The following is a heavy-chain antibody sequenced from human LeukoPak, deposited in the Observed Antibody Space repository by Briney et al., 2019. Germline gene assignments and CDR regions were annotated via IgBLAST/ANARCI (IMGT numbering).Heavy chain of an antibody. CDR2: INHSGST. Sequence: SETLSLTCAAYGWSFSSYYWNWIRQPPGKGLEWIGEINHSGSTNYNPSLKSRVTISVDTSKNQFSLKLSSVTAADTAVYYCARGKRRAMVRGVITNWFDPWGQGTLVTVSS. CDR1: GWSFSSYY. CDR3: ARGKRRAMVRGVITNWFDP. V-gene: IGHV4-34*01. J-gene: IGHJ5*02. D-gene: IGHD3-10*01.